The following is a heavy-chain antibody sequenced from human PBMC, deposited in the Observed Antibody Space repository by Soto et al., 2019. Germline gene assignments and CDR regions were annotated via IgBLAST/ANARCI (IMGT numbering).Heavy chain of an antibody. V-gene: IGHV3-23*01. CDR1: GFSFSNYA. D-gene: IGHD6-13*01. CDR3: ATWYPSFYYYGMDV. Sequence: EVQLLESGGGLVQPGGSLRLSGAASGFSFSNYAMSWVRQAPGKGLEWVSGISSSGGSTYFADSAKGRFTISRDNSKNTLYLQMNSLRGEDTAVYYCATWYPSFYYYGMDVWGQGTTVTVFS. CDR2: ISSSGGST. J-gene: IGHJ6*02.